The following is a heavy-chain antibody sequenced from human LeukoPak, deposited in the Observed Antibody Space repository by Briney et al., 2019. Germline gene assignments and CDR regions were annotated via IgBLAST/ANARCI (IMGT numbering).Heavy chain of an antibody. CDR3: ARDGGYCSSPNCHIDY. J-gene: IGHJ4*02. D-gene: IGHD2-2*01. V-gene: IGHV3-7*01. CDR1: GFTFSDYW. CDR2: IKQDGSEK. Sequence: GGSLRLSCEASGFTFSDYWMSWVRQAPGKGLEWVANIKQDGSEKYYLDSVKGRFTISGDNAKNSLYLQMNSLRAEDTAVYYCARDGGYCSSPNCHIDYWGQGTLVTVSS.